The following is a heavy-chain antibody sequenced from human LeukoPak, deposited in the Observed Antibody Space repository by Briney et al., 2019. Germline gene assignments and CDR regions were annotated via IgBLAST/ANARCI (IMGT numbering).Heavy chain of an antibody. CDR3: ARAPAAATSFDY. CDR1: GGSISSGSYY. Sequence: SETLSLTCTVSGGSISSGSYYWSWIRQPAGKGLEWIGRIYTSGSTNYNPSLKSRVTISVDTSKNQFSLKLSSVTAADTAVYYCARAPAAATSFDYWGQGTLVTVSS. CDR2: IYTSGST. V-gene: IGHV4-61*02. D-gene: IGHD6-13*01. J-gene: IGHJ4*02.